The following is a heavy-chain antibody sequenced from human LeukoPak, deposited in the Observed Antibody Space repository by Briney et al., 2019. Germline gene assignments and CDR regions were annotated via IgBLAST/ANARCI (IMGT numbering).Heavy chain of an antibody. J-gene: IGHJ4*02. D-gene: IGHD3-3*01. CDR2: INAGNGNT. Sequence: ASVKVSCKASGYTFTSYAMHWVRQAPGQRLEWMGWINAGNGNTKYSQKFQGRVTITRDTSASTAYMELSSLRSEDTAVYYCARDYDFWSGCPHFDYWGQGTLVTVSS. CDR3: ARDYDFWSGCPHFDY. V-gene: IGHV1-3*01. CDR1: GYTFTSYA.